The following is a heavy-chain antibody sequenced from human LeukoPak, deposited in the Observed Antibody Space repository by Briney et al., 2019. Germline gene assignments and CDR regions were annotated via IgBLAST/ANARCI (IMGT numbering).Heavy chain of an antibody. V-gene: IGHV4-34*01. CDR1: GGSFSSYY. Sequence: SETLSLTCAVYGGSFSSYYWSWIRQPPGKGLEWIGEINHSGGTNYNPSLKSRVTISVDTSKNQFSLEVRSVTAADTAVYYCAMNWGTGRTLDYWGQGTLVTVSS. D-gene: IGHD7-27*01. CDR3: AMNWGTGRTLDY. CDR2: INHSGGT. J-gene: IGHJ4*02.